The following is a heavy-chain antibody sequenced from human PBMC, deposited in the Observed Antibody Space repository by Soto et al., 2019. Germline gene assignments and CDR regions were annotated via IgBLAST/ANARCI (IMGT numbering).Heavy chain of an antibody. CDR2: ISTYNGNT. CDR3: ARDREYNWNYNWFDP. V-gene: IGHV1-18*01. Sequence: ASVKVSCKASGYTFTSYGISWVRQAPGQGLEWMGWISTYNGNTNFTQKLQGRVTMTTDTSTSTAYMELRSLRSDDTAVYYCARDREYNWNYNWFDPWGQGTLVTV. CDR1: GYTFTSYG. J-gene: IGHJ5*02. D-gene: IGHD1-7*01.